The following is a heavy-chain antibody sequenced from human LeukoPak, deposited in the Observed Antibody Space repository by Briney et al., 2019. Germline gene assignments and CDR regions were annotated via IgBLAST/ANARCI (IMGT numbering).Heavy chain of an antibody. Sequence: SETLSLTCTVSGGSISSSSYYWGWIRQPPGKGLEWIGSIYYSGSTYYNPSLKSRVTISVDTSKNQFSLKLSSVTAADTAVYYCARRYYYGTQNYYYYYYMDVWGKGTTVTISS. D-gene: IGHD3-10*01. J-gene: IGHJ6*03. CDR3: ARRYYYGTQNYYYYYYMDV. CDR1: GGSISSSSYY. CDR2: IYYSGST. V-gene: IGHV4-39*07.